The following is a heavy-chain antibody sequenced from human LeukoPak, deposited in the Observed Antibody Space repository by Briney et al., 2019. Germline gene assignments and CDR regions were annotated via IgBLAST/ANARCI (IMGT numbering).Heavy chain of an antibody. CDR1: GYTFTSYG. CDR3: ARIGKQLNWFDP. D-gene: IGHD6-13*01. J-gene: IGHJ5*02. Sequence: GASVKVSCKASGYTFTSYGISWVRQAPGQGLEWMGWINPNSGSTNYAQKFQGRVTMTRDTSITTVYMELSRLISDDTAVYYCARIGKQLNWFDPWGQGTLVTVSS. CDR2: INPNSGST. V-gene: IGHV1-2*02.